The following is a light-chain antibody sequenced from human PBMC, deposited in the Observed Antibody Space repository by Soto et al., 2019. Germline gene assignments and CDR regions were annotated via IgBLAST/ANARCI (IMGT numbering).Light chain of an antibody. CDR2: EDK. V-gene: IGLV6-57*04. CDR3: QSYDTTTVV. J-gene: IGLJ2*01. CDR1: SGSIASSY. Sequence: NFMLTQPHSVSESPGKTVTISCTRSSGSIASSYVQWYQQRPSSAPTTVIFEDKERPSGVSRRFSGSIDSSSNSASLTISGVVTHDEADYYCQSYDTTTVVFGGGTKLTVL.